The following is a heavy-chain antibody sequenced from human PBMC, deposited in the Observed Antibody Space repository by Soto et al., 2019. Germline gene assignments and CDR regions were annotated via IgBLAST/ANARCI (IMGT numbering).Heavy chain of an antibody. Sequence: GGSLRLSCAASGFPFTKAWMTWVRQAPGKGLEWVGRIRSKTSSETREYAAPVKGRFTISRDDSKNMLYLEMNSLKIEDTGVYYCKTDGFTGIVGIWGQGTMVTVSS. V-gene: IGHV3-15*01. J-gene: IGHJ3*02. CDR1: GFPFTKAW. CDR2: IRSKTSSETR. D-gene: IGHD3-22*01. CDR3: KTDGFTGIVGI.